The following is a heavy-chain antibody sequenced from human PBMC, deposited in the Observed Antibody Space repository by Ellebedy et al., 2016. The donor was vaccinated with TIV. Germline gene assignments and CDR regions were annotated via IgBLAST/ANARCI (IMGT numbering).Heavy chain of an antibody. Sequence: AASVKVSCKSSGYTFIDYGISWVRQAPGQGIDWMGWVSAYSGNTNYADNPQGRVTMTTDTSTDTAYMELRSLRSDDTAVYYCARYSGSGTYYRNGMDVWGQGTTVTVSS. CDR3: ARYSGSGTYYRNGMDV. CDR2: VSAYSGNT. CDR1: GYTFIDYG. V-gene: IGHV1-18*01. D-gene: IGHD3-10*01. J-gene: IGHJ6*02.